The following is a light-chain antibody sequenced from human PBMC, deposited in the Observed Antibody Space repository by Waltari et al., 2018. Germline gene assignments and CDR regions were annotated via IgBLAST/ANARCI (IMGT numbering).Light chain of an antibody. J-gene: IGKJ2*01. CDR2: GAS. CDR1: QGIRNY. Sequence: AIRITQSPSSLSASTGDRVTITCRASQGIRNYLAWYQQKPGKAPELLIYGASTLQSGVPSRFSGSGSETNFTLIISVLQSEDFATYYCQQYYSYPRTFGQGTKLEIK. CDR3: QQYYSYPRT. V-gene: IGKV1-8*01.